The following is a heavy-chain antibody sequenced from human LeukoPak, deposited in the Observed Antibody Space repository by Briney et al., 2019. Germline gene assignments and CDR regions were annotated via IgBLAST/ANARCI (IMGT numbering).Heavy chain of an antibody. D-gene: IGHD3-10*02. V-gene: IGHV3-48*03. CDR3: AELGITMIGGV. J-gene: IGHJ6*04. CDR1: AFIFSSYD. Sequence: GGSLRLSCEASAFIFSSYDMHWVRQAPGKGLEWVSYISSSGSTIYYADSVKGRFTISRDNAKNSLYLQMNSLRAEDTAVYYCAELGITMIGGVWGKGTTVTISS. CDR2: ISSSGSTI.